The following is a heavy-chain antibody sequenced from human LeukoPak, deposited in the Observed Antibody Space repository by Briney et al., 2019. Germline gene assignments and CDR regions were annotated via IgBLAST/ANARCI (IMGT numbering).Heavy chain of an antibody. CDR1: GGSFSGYY. J-gene: IGHJ4*02. CDR2: INHSGST. V-gene: IGHV4-34*01. Sequence: SETLSLTCAVYGGSFSGYYWSWIRQPLGKGLEWIGEINHSGSTNYNPSLKSRVTISVDTSKNQFSLKLSSVTAADTAVYYCARGRRYYDFWSGPSRFDYWGQGTLVTVSS. D-gene: IGHD3-3*01. CDR3: ARGRRYYDFWSGPSRFDY.